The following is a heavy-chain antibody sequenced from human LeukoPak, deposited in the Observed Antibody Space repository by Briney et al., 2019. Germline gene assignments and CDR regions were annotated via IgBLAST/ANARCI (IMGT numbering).Heavy chain of an antibody. CDR3: ARDDPRDIVLMVYAIENYYGMDV. Sequence: GGSLRLSCAASGFTFSSYAMHWVRQAPGKGLEWVAVISYDGSNKYYADSVKGRFTISRDNSKNTLYLQMNSLRAEDTAVYYCARDDPRDIVLMVYAIENYYGMDVWGQGTSVTVSS. CDR1: GFTFSSYA. D-gene: IGHD2-8*01. J-gene: IGHJ6*02. CDR2: ISYDGSNK. V-gene: IGHV3-30-3*01.